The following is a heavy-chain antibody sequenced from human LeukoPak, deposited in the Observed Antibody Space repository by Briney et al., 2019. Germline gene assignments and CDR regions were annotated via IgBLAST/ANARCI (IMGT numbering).Heavy chain of an antibody. Sequence: ASVKVSCKASGGTFSSYAISWVRQAPGQGLEWMGRIIPILGIANYAQKFQGRVTITADKSTSTAYMELSSLRSEDTAVYYCARDRGWLQSPLDYWGQGTLVTVSS. CDR2: IIPILGIA. V-gene: IGHV1-69*04. D-gene: IGHD5-24*01. J-gene: IGHJ4*02. CDR1: GGTFSSYA. CDR3: ARDRGWLQSPLDY.